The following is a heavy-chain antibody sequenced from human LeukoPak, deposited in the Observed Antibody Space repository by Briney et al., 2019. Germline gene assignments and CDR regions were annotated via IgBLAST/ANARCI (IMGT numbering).Heavy chain of an antibody. CDR3: AASYGYYRANDY. Sequence: PGGSLRLSCEASGFTFSSYAMSWVRQAPGKGLEWVSGISGSGGYTYYADSVKGRFTLSRDNSKNTLYLQMNSLRAGDTAVYYCAASYGYYRANDYWGQGTLVTVSS. V-gene: IGHV3-23*01. CDR1: GFTFSSYA. D-gene: IGHD3-22*01. CDR2: ISGSGGYT. J-gene: IGHJ4*02.